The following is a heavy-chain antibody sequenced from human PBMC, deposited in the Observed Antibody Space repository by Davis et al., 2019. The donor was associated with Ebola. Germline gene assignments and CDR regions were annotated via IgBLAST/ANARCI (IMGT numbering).Heavy chain of an antibody. CDR3: AREDSSSSWLYYYYGMDV. CDR1: GYTFTGYY. J-gene: IGHJ6*02. V-gene: IGHV1-2*02. CDR2: INPNSGGT. D-gene: IGHD6-13*01. Sequence: ASVQVSCKASGYTFTGYYMHWVRQAPGQGLEWMGWINPNSGGTNYAQKSQGRVTMTRDTSISTAYMELSRLRSDDTAVYYCAREDSSSSWLYYYYGMDVWGQGTTVTVSS.